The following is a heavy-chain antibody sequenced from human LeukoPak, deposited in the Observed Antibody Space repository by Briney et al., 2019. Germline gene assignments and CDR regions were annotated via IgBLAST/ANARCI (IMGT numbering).Heavy chain of an antibody. CDR3: ARDDGSGSYYYMDV. Sequence: PSETLSLTCTVSGVPVSSVTYYWNWIRQPAGKGLEWIGYIYYSGSTNYNPSLKSRVTISVDTSKNQFSLKLSSVTAADTAVYYCARDDGSGSYYYMDVWGKGTTVTVSS. V-gene: IGHV4-61*10. D-gene: IGHD3-10*01. CDR1: GVPVSSVTYY. J-gene: IGHJ6*03. CDR2: IYYSGST.